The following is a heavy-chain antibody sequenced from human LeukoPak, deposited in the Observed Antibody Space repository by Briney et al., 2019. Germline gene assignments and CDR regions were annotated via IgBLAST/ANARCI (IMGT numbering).Heavy chain of an antibody. CDR1: GYTFSSHG. D-gene: IGHD3-16*01. CDR3: AKVSVCYGCYLDY. CDR2: INGAGDNT. J-gene: IGHJ4*02. Sequence: GGSLRLSCAASGYTFSSHGLTWVRQAPGKGLEGVSTINGAGDNTYYAETVKGRFTISRDNSKNTLYLQMHSLRAEDTAIYYCAKVSVCYGCYLDYWGQGTLVTIS. V-gene: IGHV3-23*01.